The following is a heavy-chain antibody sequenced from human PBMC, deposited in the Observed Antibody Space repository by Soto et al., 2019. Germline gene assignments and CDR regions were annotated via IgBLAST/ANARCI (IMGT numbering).Heavy chain of an antibody. V-gene: IGHV3-23*01. CDR1: GFPFCTTD. CDR2: IDGSGGIT. Sequence: XGSLSLSCAASGFPFCTTDMSWVRQAPGEGLEWVSTIDGSGGITFYADPVKGRFTISRDNSRNTVYLQMNSLRGDDTALYYCVKNSGWFNTWGKGALVTVSS. CDR3: VKNSGWFNT. J-gene: IGHJ5*02. D-gene: IGHD3-10*01.